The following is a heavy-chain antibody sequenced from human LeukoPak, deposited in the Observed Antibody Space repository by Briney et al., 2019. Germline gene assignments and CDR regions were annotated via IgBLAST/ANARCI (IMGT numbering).Heavy chain of an antibody. CDR2: INGGNGDT. D-gene: IGHD3-16*02. V-gene: IGHV1-3*01. CDR1: GYTFNNYA. J-gene: IGHJ3*02. CDR3: ARGGDNRIYDYVWGSYRSYAFDI. Sequence: ASVKVSCKASGYTFNNYAIHWVRQAPGQRLEWMGWINGGNGDTKYSQDFQGRVTFSRDTSSTTAYMELRSLRSDDTGVYYCARGGDNRIYDYVWGSYRSYAFDIWGQGTMVTVSS.